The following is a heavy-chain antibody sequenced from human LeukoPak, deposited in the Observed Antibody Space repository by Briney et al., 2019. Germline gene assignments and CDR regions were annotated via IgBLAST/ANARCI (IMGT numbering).Heavy chain of an antibody. Sequence: GSLRLSCAASGFTFSSYAMSWVRQAPGKGLEWIGEINHSGSTNYNPSLKSRVTISVDTSKNQFSLKLSSVTAADTAVYYCARGVGGSGSYHWGQGTTVTVSS. J-gene: IGHJ6*02. CDR2: INHSGST. CDR3: ARGVGGSGSYH. V-gene: IGHV4-34*01. D-gene: IGHD3-10*01. CDR1: GFTFSSYA.